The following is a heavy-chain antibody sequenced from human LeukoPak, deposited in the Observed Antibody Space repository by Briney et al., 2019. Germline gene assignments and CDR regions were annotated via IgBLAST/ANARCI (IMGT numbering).Heavy chain of an antibody. Sequence: PGGSLRLSCAASGFTFSSYNMNWVRQAPGKGLEWVSSISSSSSYIFYADSVRGRFTISRDNAKNSLYLQMNSLRAEDTAVYYCARSPDILTGEKFDYWGQGTLVTVSS. CDR2: ISSSSSYI. J-gene: IGHJ4*02. CDR3: ARSPDILTGEKFDY. V-gene: IGHV3-21*04. D-gene: IGHD3-9*01. CDR1: GFTFSSYN.